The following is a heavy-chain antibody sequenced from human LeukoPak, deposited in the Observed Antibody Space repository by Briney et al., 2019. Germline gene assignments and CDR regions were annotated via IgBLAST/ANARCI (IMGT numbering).Heavy chain of an antibody. D-gene: IGHD6-19*01. CDR3: ARDLSSSGWYYYYYMDV. CDR2: INPSDDST. V-gene: IGHV1-46*02. J-gene: IGHJ6*03. CDR1: GYTFNSSY. Sequence: GASVKVSCKASGYTFNSSYMHWVRQAPGQGLEWMGIINPSDDSTRYAQKFQGRVTMTKDTSTNTAYMELSRLRSDDTAVYYCARDLSSSGWYYYYYMDVWGKGTTVTVSS.